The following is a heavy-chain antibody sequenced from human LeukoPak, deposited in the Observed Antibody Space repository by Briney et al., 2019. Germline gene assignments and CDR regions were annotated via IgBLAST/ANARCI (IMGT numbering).Heavy chain of an antibody. D-gene: IGHD3-22*01. CDR3: ARFTSSGYLEHNYYFDY. Sequence: TSSETLSLTCTVSGGSISNYYWSWIRQPPGKGLEWIGYIYYSGSTNYNPSLKSRVTISVDTSKNQFSLKLSSVTAADTAVYYCARFTSSGYLEHNYYFDYWGQGTLVTVSS. CDR1: GGSISNYY. V-gene: IGHV4-59*01. J-gene: IGHJ4*02. CDR2: IYYSGST.